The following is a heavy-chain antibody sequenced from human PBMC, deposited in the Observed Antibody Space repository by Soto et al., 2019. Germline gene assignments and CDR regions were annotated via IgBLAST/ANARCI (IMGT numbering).Heavy chain of an antibody. Sequence: GGSLRLSCAASGITFSSYALHWVRQAPGKGLEWVAVISYDGSNKFYVDSVKGRFTISRDNSKNTLYLQMNSPRTEDTAVYHCAHLAGLSNTDDYWGQGTLGTVSA. CDR2: ISYDGSNK. D-gene: IGHD5-18*01. CDR3: AHLAGLSNTDDY. V-gene: IGHV3-30-3*01. CDR1: GITFSSYA. J-gene: IGHJ4*02.